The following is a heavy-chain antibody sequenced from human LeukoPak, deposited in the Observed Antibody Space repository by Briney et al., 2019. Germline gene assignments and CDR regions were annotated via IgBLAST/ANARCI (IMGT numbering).Heavy chain of an antibody. J-gene: IGHJ3*02. V-gene: IGHV1-18*03. CDR2: ISGYNGKT. CDR3: ARDNRGAGDAFDI. D-gene: IGHD2/OR15-2a*01. Sequence: GASVKVSCKASGYTFSGYYMHWVRQAPGQGLEWMGWISGYNGKTKYAQKLQDRVTMTTDTSTTTAYMELRSLRSEDMAVYYCARDNRGAGDAFDIWGQGTMVTVSS. CDR1: GYTFSGYY.